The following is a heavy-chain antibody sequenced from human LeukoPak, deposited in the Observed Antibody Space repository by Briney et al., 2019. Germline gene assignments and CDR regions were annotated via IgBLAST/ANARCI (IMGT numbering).Heavy chain of an antibody. J-gene: IGHJ3*02. CDR2: ISSSGSNI. Sequence: GGSLRLSCAASGFTFSSYSMNWVRQAPGKGLEWVSYISSSGSNIYYADSVKGRFTMSRDNAKKSLYLQMNSLRAEDTAVYYCARAKYDSSGYYYSGFDIWGQGTMVTVSS. V-gene: IGHV3-48*04. CDR3: ARAKYDSSGYYYSGFDI. CDR1: GFTFSSYS. D-gene: IGHD3-22*01.